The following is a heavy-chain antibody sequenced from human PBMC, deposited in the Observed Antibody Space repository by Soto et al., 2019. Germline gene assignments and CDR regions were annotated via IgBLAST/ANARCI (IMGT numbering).Heavy chain of an antibody. CDR3: ASREKVDAFDV. D-gene: IGHD1-26*01. V-gene: IGHV1-69*01. Sequence: QVQLVQSGAEVKKPGSSVKVSCKASGGSFRSYDIAWVRQASGQGLEWMGGIVPIFGSTNYAQRFRGRVTITPDQFTHTVYMELTSLTSEDTAVYSCASREKVDAFDVWGQGTRVTVSS. J-gene: IGHJ3*01. CDR1: GGSFRSYD. CDR2: IVPIFGST.